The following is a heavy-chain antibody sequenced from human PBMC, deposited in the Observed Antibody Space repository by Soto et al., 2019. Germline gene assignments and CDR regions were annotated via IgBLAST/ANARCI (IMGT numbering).Heavy chain of an antibody. CDR2: IIGSSGYI. CDR1: GFMFSSYS. V-gene: IGHV3-21*01. D-gene: IGHD5-18*01. J-gene: IGHJ4*02. Sequence: PGGSLRLSCAASGFMFSSYSMNWVRQAPGKGLEWVSSIIGSSGYIYYADSVKGRFTISRDSAKNSLYLQMNSLRAEDTAVYFCARDRGGIQLWSEYFDYWGQGTLVTVSS. CDR3: ARDRGGIQLWSEYFDY.